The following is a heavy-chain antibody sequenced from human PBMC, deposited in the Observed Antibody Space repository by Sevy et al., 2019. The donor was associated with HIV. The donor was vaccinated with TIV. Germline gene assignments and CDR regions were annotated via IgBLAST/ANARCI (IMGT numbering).Heavy chain of an antibody. V-gene: IGHV3-74*01. CDR3: ACWGGILAAAGGC. J-gene: IGHJ4*02. Sequence: GGSLRLSCVGSGFTFNSFWMHWVRQAPGKGLVWFSHINSDGSTTDYADSVKGRFTISRDNAKNTLYLQMNSLGVEDTSAYYCACWGGILAAAGGCWGRGTLVTVSS. CDR2: INSDGSTT. CDR1: GFTFNSFW. D-gene: IGHD6-13*01.